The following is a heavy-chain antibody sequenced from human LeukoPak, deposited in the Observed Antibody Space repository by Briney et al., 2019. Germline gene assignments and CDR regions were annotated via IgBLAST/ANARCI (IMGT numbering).Heavy chain of an antibody. CDR1: GGSISSYY. Sequence: KSSETLSLTCTVSGGSISSYYWNWIRQPPRKGLEWVAYIYYSGNTNYNPSLTSRVTISADTSTNQFSLKLSSVTAADTAVYYCARDVGATPGYFDYWGQGTLVTVSS. V-gene: IGHV4-59*01. J-gene: IGHJ4*02. D-gene: IGHD1-26*01. CDR2: IYYSGNT. CDR3: ARDVGATPGYFDY.